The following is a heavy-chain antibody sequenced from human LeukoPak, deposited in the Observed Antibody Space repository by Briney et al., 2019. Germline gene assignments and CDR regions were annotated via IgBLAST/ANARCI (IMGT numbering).Heavy chain of an antibody. V-gene: IGHV3-48*04. J-gene: IGHJ4*02. CDR3: ARAWGSDYDLNY. D-gene: IGHD5-12*01. Sequence: GGSLRLSCAASGFTFSSYSMNWVRQAPGKGLEWVSHISVSSSTIYYADSVKGRFTISRDNAKNSLYLQMNNLRAEDTAVYYCARAWGSDYDLNYWGLGTLVTVSS. CDR1: GFTFSSYS. CDR2: ISVSSSTI.